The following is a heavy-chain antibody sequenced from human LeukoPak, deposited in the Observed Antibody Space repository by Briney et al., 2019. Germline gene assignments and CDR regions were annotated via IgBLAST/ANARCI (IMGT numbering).Heavy chain of an antibody. V-gene: IGHV4-30-2*01. J-gene: IGHJ2*01. CDR3: ARCQSDSSGYRLDWYFDL. D-gene: IGHD3-22*01. Sequence: PSQTLSLTCTVSGGSISSGGYYWSWIRQPPGKGLEWIGYVFHGGSTFYNPSLKSRVTISVDTSKNQFSLKLSSVTAADTAVYYCARCQSDSSGYRLDWYFDLWGRGTLVTVSS. CDR2: VFHGGST. CDR1: GGSISSGGYY.